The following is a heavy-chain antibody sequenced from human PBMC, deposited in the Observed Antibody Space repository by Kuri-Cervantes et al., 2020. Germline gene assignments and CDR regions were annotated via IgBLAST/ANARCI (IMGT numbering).Heavy chain of an antibody. CDR1: GGSISSYY. V-gene: IGHV4-4*07. J-gene: IGHJ4*02. D-gene: IGHD3-22*01. CDR2: IYTSGST. Sequence: ESLKISCTVSGGSISSYYWSWIRQPAGKGLEWIGRIYTSGSTNYNPSLKSRVTMSVDTSKNQFSLKLSSVTAADTAVYYCARDYYDSGGTFDYWGQGTLVTVSS. CDR3: ARDYYDSGGTFDY.